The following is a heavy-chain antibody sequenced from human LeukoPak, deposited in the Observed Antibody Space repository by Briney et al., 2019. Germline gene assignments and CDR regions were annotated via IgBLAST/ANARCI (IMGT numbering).Heavy chain of an antibody. J-gene: IGHJ4*02. V-gene: IGHV3-30-3*01. CDR3: ARDTVRDYYDSSEAPNGYFDY. Sequence: PGRSLRLSCAASGFTFSSYAMHWVRQAPGKGLEWVAVISYDGSNKYYADSVKGRFTISRDNSKNTLYLQMNSLRAEDTAVYYCARDTVRDYYDSSEAPNGYFDYWGQGTLVTVSS. D-gene: IGHD3-22*01. CDR2: ISYDGSNK. CDR1: GFTFSSYA.